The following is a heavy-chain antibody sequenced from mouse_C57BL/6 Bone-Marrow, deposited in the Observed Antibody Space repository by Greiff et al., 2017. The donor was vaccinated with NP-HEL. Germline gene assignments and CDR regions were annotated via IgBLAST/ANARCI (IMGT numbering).Heavy chain of an antibody. J-gene: IGHJ3*01. Sequence: EVKLQESGGGLVKPGGSLKLSCAASGFTFSSYAMSWVRQTPEKRLEWVATISDGGSYTYYPDNVKGRFTISRDNAKNNLYLQMSHLKSEDTAMYYCAREVLQFAYWGQGTLVTVSA. D-gene: IGHD1-1*01. CDR2: ISDGGSYT. CDR3: AREVLQFAY. CDR1: GFTFSSYA. V-gene: IGHV5-4*01.